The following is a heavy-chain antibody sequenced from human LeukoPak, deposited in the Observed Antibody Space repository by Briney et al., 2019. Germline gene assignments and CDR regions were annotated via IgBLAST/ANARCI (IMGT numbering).Heavy chain of an antibody. D-gene: IGHD5-24*01. CDR2: INPNSGGT. Sequence: ASVKVSCKASGYTFTGYYMHWVRQAPGQGLEWLGRINPNSGGTKYAQKFQGRVTMTRDTSINTAYMELSRLSSDDTAVYYCARGDDLGPVEMATITDYWGQGTLVTVSS. J-gene: IGHJ4*02. CDR3: ARGDDLGPVEMATITDY. V-gene: IGHV1-2*06. CDR1: GYTFTGYY.